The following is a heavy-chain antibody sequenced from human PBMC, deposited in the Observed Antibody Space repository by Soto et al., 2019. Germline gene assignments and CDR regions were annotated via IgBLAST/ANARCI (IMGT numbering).Heavy chain of an antibody. V-gene: IGHV3-53*01. Sequence: EVQLVESGGGLIQPGGSLRLSCAASGFTVSSNYMSWVRQAPGKGLEWVSVIYSGGSTYYADSVKGRFTISRDNSKNTLYLQMNSLRAEDTAVYYCASAGTKYCSSTSCYFAYYYGMDVWGQGTTVTVSS. CDR2: IYSGGST. J-gene: IGHJ6*02. CDR1: GFTVSSNY. D-gene: IGHD2-2*01. CDR3: ASAGTKYCSSTSCYFAYYYGMDV.